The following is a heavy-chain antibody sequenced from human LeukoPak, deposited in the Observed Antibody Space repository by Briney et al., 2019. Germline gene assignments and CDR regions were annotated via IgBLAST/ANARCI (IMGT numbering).Heavy chain of an antibody. CDR3: ARIEDRGDAFDS. V-gene: IGHV3-74*01. D-gene: IGHD2-21*02. Sequence: GGSLRLSCAASGFTFSTYWMHWVRQAPGEGLVWVSRTNTDGRTTTYADSVKGRFTISRDNAKNMLYLQMNSLRAEDTAVYYCARIEDRGDAFDSWGQGTLVTVSS. J-gene: IGHJ4*02. CDR2: TNTDGRTT. CDR1: GFTFSTYW.